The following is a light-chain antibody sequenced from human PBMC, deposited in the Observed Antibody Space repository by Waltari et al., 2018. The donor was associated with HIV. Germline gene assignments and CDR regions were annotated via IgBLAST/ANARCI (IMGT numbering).Light chain of an antibody. CDR2: GNN. V-gene: IGLV1-40*01. CDR3: QSYDIKRRGEL. J-gene: IGLJ2*01. CDR1: CSKIGAGLD. Sequence: QSVLTQPPSVSGALGQRVTISCTGSCSKIGAGLDIHGYQQPPGTAPKHLIYGNNKPPSGVPDRCSGSKSGHWSSLAIPGLQAEDEAGYYCQSYDIKRRGELFGGRNKLTVL.